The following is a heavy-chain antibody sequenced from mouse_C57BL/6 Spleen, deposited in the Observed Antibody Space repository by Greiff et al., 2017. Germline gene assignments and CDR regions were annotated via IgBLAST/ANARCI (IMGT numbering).Heavy chain of an antibody. CDR2: IYPGSGNT. D-gene: IGHD1-1*01. V-gene: IGHV1-66*01. Sequence: QVQLQQSGPELVKPGASVKISCKASGYSFTSYYIHWVKQRPGQGLEWIGWIYPGSGNTKYNEKFKGKATLTADTSSSTAYMQLSSLPSEDSAVYYCARNYYYGSNPLLDYWGQGTTLTVSS. CDR3: ARNYYYGSNPLLDY. J-gene: IGHJ2*01. CDR1: GYSFTSYY.